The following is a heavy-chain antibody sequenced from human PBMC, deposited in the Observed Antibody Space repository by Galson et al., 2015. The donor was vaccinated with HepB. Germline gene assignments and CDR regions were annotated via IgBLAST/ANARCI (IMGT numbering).Heavy chain of an antibody. J-gene: IGHJ6*02. CDR1: GYPFASYG. CDR3: ARDDEYGDPYYYHGMDV. V-gene: IGHV1-18*04. D-gene: IGHD4-17*01. CDR2: ISVYKGNT. Sequence: SCKASGYPFASYGISWVRQAPGQGLEWMGWISVYKGNTNYAQKFQGRVTMTTDTSTTTAYMELRSLRSDDTAVYYCARDDEYGDPYYYHGMDVWGQGTTVTVSS.